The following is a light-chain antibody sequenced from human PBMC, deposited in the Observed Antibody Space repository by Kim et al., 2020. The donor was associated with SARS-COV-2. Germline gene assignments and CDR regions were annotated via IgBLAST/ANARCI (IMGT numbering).Light chain of an antibody. V-gene: IGLV3-21*04. J-gene: IGLJ3*02. CDR1: NIGSKS. CDR3: QVWDSSSDHRL. CDR2: YDS. Sequence: SYELTQPPSVSVAPGKTATITCGGDNIGSKSVHWFQKKPGQAPLLVIYYDSDRPSGIPERFSGSNSGNTATLTISGVEAGDEADYYCQVWDSSSDHRLFGRGTNVTVL.